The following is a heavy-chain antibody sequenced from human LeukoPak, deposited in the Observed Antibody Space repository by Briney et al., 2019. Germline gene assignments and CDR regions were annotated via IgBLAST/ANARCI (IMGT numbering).Heavy chain of an antibody. CDR2: IYYSGST. J-gene: IGHJ6*03. Sequence: PSDTLSLTCTVSGGSISSSTYYWGWIRQPPGKGLERIGGIYYSGSTYYNPSLKSRVTISVDTSKNQFSLKLSSVTAADTAMYYCARLGGNSGGFYYYYYYMDVWGKGTTVTVSS. V-gene: IGHV4-39*01. CDR3: ARLGGNSGGFYYYYYYMDV. D-gene: IGHD4-23*01. CDR1: GGSISSSTYY.